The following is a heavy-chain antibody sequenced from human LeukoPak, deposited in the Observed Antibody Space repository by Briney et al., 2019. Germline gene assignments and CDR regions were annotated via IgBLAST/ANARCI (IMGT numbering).Heavy chain of an antibody. Sequence: SVKVSCKASGGTFSGYAISWVRQAPGQGLEWMGGIIPIFGTANYAQKFQGRVTITADESTSTAYMELSSLRSEDTAVYYCATKRMYSNFDYYYYYMDVWGKGTTVTVSS. CDR1: GGTFSGYA. CDR3: ATKRMYSNFDYYYYYMDV. CDR2: IIPIFGTA. V-gene: IGHV1-69*01. J-gene: IGHJ6*03. D-gene: IGHD4-11*01.